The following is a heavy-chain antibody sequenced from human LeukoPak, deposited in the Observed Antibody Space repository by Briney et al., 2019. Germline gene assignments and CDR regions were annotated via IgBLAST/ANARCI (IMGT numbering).Heavy chain of an antibody. CDR2: MNPNSGNT. V-gene: IGHV1-8*01. D-gene: IGHD2-2*01. Sequence: ASVKVSCKASGYTFTSYDINWVRQATGQGLEWMGWMNPNSGNTGYAQKFQGRVTMTRNTSISTAYMELSSLRSEDTAVCYCAREGNTKRQLYNWFDPWGQGTLVTVSS. J-gene: IGHJ5*02. CDR1: GYTFTSYD. CDR3: AREGNTKRQLYNWFDP.